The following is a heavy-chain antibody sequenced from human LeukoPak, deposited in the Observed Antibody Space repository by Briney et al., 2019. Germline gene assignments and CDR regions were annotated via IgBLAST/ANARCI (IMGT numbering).Heavy chain of an antibody. CDR3: ARVSSGWYGIFDY. V-gene: IGHV4-61*02. J-gene: IGHJ4*02. Sequence: SQTLSLTCTVSGGSISSGSYYWSWIRQPAEKGLEWIGRIYTSGSTNYNPSLKSRVTISVDTSKNQFSLKLSSVTAADTAVYYCARVSSGWYGIFDYWGQGTLATVSS. CDR1: GGSISSGSYY. CDR2: IYTSGST. D-gene: IGHD6-19*01.